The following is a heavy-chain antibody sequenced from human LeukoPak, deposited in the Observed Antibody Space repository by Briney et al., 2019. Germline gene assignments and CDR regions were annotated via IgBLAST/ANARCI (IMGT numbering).Heavy chain of an antibody. CDR2: IYYSGST. J-gene: IGHJ5*02. Sequence: SETLSLTCAVYGGSFSGYYWGWIRQPPGKGLEWIGSIYYSGSTYYNPSLKSRVTISVDTSKNQFSLKLSSVTAADTAVYYCARHKSGYDFHWFDPWGQGTLVTVSS. D-gene: IGHD5-12*01. CDR3: ARHKSGYDFHWFDP. V-gene: IGHV4-39*01. CDR1: GGSFSGYY.